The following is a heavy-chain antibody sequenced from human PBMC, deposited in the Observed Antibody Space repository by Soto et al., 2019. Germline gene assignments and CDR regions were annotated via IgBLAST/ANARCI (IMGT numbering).Heavy chain of an antibody. CDR2: IYYSGST. CDR1: GGSISSGGYY. CDR3: ARGRGSYSRYYFDY. Sequence: QVQLQESGPGLVKPSQTLSLTCTVSGGSISSGGYYWSWIRQHPGKGLEWIGYIYYSGSTYYNPSLQSRVTISVDTSKIQFSLKLSSVTAADTAVYYCARGRGSYSRYYFDYWGQGTLVTVSS. J-gene: IGHJ4*02. V-gene: IGHV4-31*03. D-gene: IGHD1-26*01.